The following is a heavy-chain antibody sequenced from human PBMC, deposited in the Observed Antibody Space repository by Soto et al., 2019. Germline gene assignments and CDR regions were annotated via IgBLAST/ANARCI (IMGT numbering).Heavy chain of an antibody. V-gene: IGHV3-15*07. D-gene: IGHD2-15*01. J-gene: IGHJ6*02. CDR1: GFTFSNAW. Sequence: PGGSLRLSCAASGFTFSNAWMNWVRQAPGKGLEWVGRIKSKTDGGTTDYAAPVKGRFTISRDDSKNTLYLQMNSLKTEDTAVYYCTTDKGVVVVAVRYYYGMDVWRQGTTVTVSS. CDR2: IKSKTDGGTT. CDR3: TTDKGVVVVAVRYYYGMDV.